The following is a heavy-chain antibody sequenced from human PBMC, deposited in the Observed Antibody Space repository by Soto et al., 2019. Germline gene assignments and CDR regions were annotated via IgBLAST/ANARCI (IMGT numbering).Heavy chain of an antibody. V-gene: IGHV1-2*02. CDR1: GYTFTGYY. CDR2: SNPNSGGT. Sequence: QVQLVQSGAEVKKPGASVKVSCKASGYTFTGYYMHWVRQAPGQGLEWMGWSNPNSGGTNYAQKFQGRVTMTRDTSISTAYMELSRLRSDDTAVYYCARVPPARFGELSGDYYYGMDVWGQGTTVTVSS. CDR3: ARVPPARFGELSGDYYYGMDV. J-gene: IGHJ6*02. D-gene: IGHD3-10*01.